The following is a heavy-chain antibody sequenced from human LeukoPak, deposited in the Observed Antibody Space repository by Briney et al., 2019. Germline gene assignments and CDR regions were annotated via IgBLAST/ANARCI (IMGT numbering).Heavy chain of an antibody. V-gene: IGHV3-48*01. CDR1: GFTYSSFG. CDR2: ISSSTSTI. J-gene: IGHJ3*02. CDR3: ARDGARLDI. Sequence: PGGSLRLSCAASGFTYSSFGMNWVRQAPGKGLEWVSYISSSTSTIYYADSVKGRFTISRDNAKNSLYLQMNSLRAEDTAVYYCARDGARLDIWGQGTLVSVSS. D-gene: IGHD4/OR15-4a*01.